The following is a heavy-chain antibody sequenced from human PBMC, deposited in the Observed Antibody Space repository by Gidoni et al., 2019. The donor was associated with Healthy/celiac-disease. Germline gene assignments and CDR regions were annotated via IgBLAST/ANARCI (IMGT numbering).Heavy chain of an antibody. CDR1: GSSISSGYY. J-gene: IGHJ4*02. CDR2: IYHSGST. V-gene: IGHV4-38-2*01. Sequence: QVQLQASGPGLVQPSETLSLTCAVSGSSISSGYYWGWIRQPPGKGLEWIGSIYHSGSTYYNPSLKSRVTISVDTSKNQFSRKLSSVTAADTAVYYCASLTTVTTDPPVYWGQGTLVTVSS. D-gene: IGHD4-17*01. CDR3: ASLTTVTTDPPVY.